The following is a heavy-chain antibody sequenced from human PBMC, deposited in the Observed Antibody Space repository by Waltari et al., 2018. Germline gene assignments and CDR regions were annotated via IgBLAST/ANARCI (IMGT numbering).Heavy chain of an antibody. J-gene: IGHJ3*02. V-gene: IGHV3-9*01. D-gene: IGHD6-6*01. CDR3: AKAKEYSSSNDAFDI. CDR1: GFTFDDYA. Sequence: EVQLVASGGGLVQPGRSLSISCAASGFTFDDYAMHWVRQAPGKGLEWVSGISWNSGSIGYADSVKGRFTISRDNAKNSLYLQMNSLRAEDTALYYCAKAKEYSSSNDAFDIWGQGTMVTVSS. CDR2: ISWNSGSI.